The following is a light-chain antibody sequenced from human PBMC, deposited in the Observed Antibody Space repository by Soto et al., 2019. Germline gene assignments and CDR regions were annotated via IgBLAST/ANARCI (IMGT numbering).Light chain of an antibody. V-gene: IGLV2-14*03. Sequence: QSALAQPASVSGSPGQSITISCTGTSSDIGTYNYVSWYQQHAGKVPKLMIYDVSNRPSGVSDRVSGSKSGNTASLTISGLQAEDEADYYCTSYTSSRTVVFGGGTKVTVL. CDR3: TSYTSSRTVV. CDR1: SSDIGTYNY. CDR2: DVS. J-gene: IGLJ2*01.